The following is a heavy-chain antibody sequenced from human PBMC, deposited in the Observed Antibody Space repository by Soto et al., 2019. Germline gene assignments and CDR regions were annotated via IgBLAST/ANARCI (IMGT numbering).Heavy chain of an antibody. CDR1: GFSVRTNY. CDR3: ARAGVTPDFFDY. D-gene: IGHD2-21*02. V-gene: IGHV3-53*01. Sequence: GGSLRLSCAASGFSVRTNYMSWVRQAPGKGLEWVSVFETGGSIYYADSVKGRFIISRDYAKNTMYLQMNSLRAEDTAVYYCARAGVTPDFFDYWGQGTLVTVSS. CDR2: FETGGSI. J-gene: IGHJ4*02.